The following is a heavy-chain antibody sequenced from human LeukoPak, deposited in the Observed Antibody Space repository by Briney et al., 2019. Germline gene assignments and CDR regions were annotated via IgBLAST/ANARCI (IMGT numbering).Heavy chain of an antibody. CDR2: INPNSGGT. CDR1: GYTFTGYY. CDR3: ARPQTYGDYAHYYFDY. V-gene: IGHV1-2*02. Sequence: ASVKVSCKASGYTFTGYYMHWVRQAPGQGLEWMGWINPNSGGTNYAQKLQGRVTMTTDTSTSTAYMELRSLRSDDTAVYYCARPQTYGDYAHYYFDYWGQGTLVTVSS. J-gene: IGHJ4*02. D-gene: IGHD4-17*01.